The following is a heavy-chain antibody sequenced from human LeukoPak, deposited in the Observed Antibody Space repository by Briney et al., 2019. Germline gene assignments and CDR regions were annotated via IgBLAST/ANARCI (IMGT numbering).Heavy chain of an antibody. CDR3: ARASPGAPYFDY. Sequence: GGSLRLSCKASGFTFSSYAMSWVRQAPGKGLEWVAVISYDGSNKYYADSVKGRFTISRDNSKNTLYLQMNSLRAEDTAVYYCARASPGAPYFDYWGQGTLVTVSS. CDR1: GFTFSSYA. CDR2: ISYDGSNK. J-gene: IGHJ4*02. D-gene: IGHD3-10*01. V-gene: IGHV3-30-3*01.